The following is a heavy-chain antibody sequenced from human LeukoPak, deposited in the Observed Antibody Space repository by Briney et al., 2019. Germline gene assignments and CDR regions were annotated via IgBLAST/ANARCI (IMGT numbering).Heavy chain of an antibody. J-gene: IGHJ4*02. V-gene: IGHV3-7*03. CDR3: ARSPIPAAGTFDY. Sequence: PGGSLRLSCAASRFTFSSYWMSWVRQAPGKGLEWVANIKQDGSEKYYVDSVKGRFTISRDNAEKSLYLQMNGLSAEDTAVYYCARSPIPAAGTFDYWGQGTLVTVSS. D-gene: IGHD6-13*01. CDR2: IKQDGSEK. CDR1: RFTFSSYW.